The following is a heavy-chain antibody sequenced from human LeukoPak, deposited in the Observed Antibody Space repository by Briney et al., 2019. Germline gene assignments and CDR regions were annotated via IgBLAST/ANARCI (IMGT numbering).Heavy chain of an antibody. D-gene: IGHD5-12*01. CDR1: GGSISSYY. V-gene: IGHV4-59*08. CDR2: IYYSGGT. Sequence: SETLSLTCTVSGGSISSYYWSWIRQPPGKGLEWIGYIYYSGGTNYNPSLKSRVTISIDTSKNQFSLKLNSVTAADTAVYFCAERSAYESLFDYWGQGTLVTVSS. CDR3: AERSAYESLFDY. J-gene: IGHJ4*02.